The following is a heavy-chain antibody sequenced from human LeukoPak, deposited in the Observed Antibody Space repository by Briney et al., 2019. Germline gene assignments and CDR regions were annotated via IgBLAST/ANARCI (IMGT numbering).Heavy chain of an antibody. CDR3: AKDLHYSVARDV. CDR2: IGSDSKT. CDR1: VFTFINYE. J-gene: IGHJ6*02. D-gene: IGHD3-10*02. Sequence: GGSLGLDCAASVFTFINYEMHWIRQAPGMGLQWASSIGSDSKTPYSESVKGRFAITRDNSKSTLFLQMNSLRAEDTALDYCAKDLHYSVARDVWGQRTAVSVS. V-gene: IGHV3-23*01.